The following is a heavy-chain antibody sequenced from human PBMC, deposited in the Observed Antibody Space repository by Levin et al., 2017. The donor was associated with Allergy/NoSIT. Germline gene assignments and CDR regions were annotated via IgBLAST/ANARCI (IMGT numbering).Heavy chain of an antibody. CDR2: MNPNSGNT. Sequence: ASVKVSCKASGYTFTSYDINWVRQATGQGLEWMGWMNPNSGNTGYAQKFQGRVTMTRNTSISTAYMELSSLRSEDTAVYYCARPLGYCSGGSCYPEDFQHWGQGTLVTVSS. CDR1: GYTFTSYD. CDR3: ARPLGYCSGGSCYPEDFQH. V-gene: IGHV1-8*01. J-gene: IGHJ1*01. D-gene: IGHD2-15*01.